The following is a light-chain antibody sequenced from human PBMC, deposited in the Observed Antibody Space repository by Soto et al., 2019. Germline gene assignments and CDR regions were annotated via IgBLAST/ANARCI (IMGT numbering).Light chain of an antibody. CDR3: QQYNDWPLT. V-gene: IGKV3D-15*01. J-gene: IGKJ4*01. Sequence: EIVMTQSPATLSVSPGERATLSCRASQSVSSNLAWYQQKPGQAPSLLIYDISARAPGIPTRFSGSGSGTEFTLTISSLQSEDFAVYYCQQYNDWPLTFGGGTKVDIK. CDR2: DIS. CDR1: QSVSSN.